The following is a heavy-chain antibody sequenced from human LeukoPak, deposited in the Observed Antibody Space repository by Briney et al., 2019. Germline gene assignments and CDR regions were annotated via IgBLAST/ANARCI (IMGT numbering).Heavy chain of an antibody. CDR3: AKDPLGPRYCSGTSCSNWFDP. J-gene: IGHJ5*02. Sequence: QPGGSLRLSCAASGFTFSSYAMSRVRQAPGKGLEWVSAISGSGTFTYYADSVKGRFTISRDNSKNTLYLQLNSLRAEDTAVYYCAKDPLGPRYCSGTSCSNWFDPWGQGTLVTVSS. CDR2: ISGSGTFT. CDR1: GFTFSSYA. V-gene: IGHV3-23*01. D-gene: IGHD2-2*01.